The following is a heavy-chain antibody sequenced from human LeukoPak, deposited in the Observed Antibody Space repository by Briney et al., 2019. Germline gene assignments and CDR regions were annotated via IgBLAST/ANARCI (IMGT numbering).Heavy chain of an antibody. J-gene: IGHJ4*02. V-gene: IGHV4-59*01. Sequence: SETLSLTCTVSGGSISSYYWSWIRQPPGKGLEWIGYIYYSGSTNYNPSLKSRVTISVDTSKNQFSLKLSSVTAADTAVYYCARSPDYGVYFDYWGQGTLVTVSS. D-gene: IGHD4-17*01. CDR3: ARSPDYGVYFDY. CDR2: IYYSGST. CDR1: GGSISSYY.